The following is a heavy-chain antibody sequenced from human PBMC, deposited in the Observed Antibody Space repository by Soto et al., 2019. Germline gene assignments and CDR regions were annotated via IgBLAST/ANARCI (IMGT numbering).Heavy chain of an antibody. CDR1: GFTFSTSG. V-gene: IGHV3-30*18. Sequence: QVQMVESGGGVVQPGTSLRLSCATSGFTFSTSGMHGVRQVPGKGLEWVAMISHDGSVTYYTDSVQGRFTISRDTPKNTLYLQMNSLRDEDTAIYYCAKDWGSSGWYNWFDPWGQGTRVTVS. CDR2: ISHDGSVT. J-gene: IGHJ5*02. D-gene: IGHD6-13*01. CDR3: AKDWGSSGWYNWFDP.